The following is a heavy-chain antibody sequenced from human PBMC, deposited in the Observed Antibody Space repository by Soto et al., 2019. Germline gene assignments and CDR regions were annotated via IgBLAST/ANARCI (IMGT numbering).Heavy chain of an antibody. CDR2: IKSKTEGGTT. CDR1: GFTFSNAW. Sequence: GGSLRLSCAASGFTFSNAWMNWVRQAPGKGLEWVGRIKSKTEGGTTNYAAPVKGRLTISRDDSKNTLYLQMNSLKTEDTAVYYCTTDYRSLSAFDIWGQGTMVTVSS. D-gene: IGHD1-26*01. CDR3: TTDYRSLSAFDI. J-gene: IGHJ3*02. V-gene: IGHV3-15*07.